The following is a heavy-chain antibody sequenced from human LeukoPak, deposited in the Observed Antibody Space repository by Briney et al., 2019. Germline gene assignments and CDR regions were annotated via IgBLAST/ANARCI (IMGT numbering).Heavy chain of an antibody. CDR3: AKDTNSYTFDY. J-gene: IGHJ4*02. CDR1: GFTVSSNY. CDR2: MYAGGTT. Sequence: GGSLRLSCAGSGFTVSSNYVNWVRQPPGKGLEWVSIMYAGGTTVLTDSVRGRFTIFRDNSKNTLYLQMNSLRAEDTAVYYCAKDTNSYTFDYWGQGTLVTVSS. D-gene: IGHD5-18*01. V-gene: IGHV3-53*01.